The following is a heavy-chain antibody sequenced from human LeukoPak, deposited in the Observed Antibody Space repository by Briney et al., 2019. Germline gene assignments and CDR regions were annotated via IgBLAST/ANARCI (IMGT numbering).Heavy chain of an antibody. D-gene: IGHD1-26*01. CDR3: ARDNSVGDNAWWFDP. CDR1: GYTFTNYH. V-gene: IGHV1-46*01. J-gene: IGHJ5*02. Sequence: ASVKVSCKASGYTFTNYHMHWVRQAPGQGLEWMGLINPTGGSTGYAQKFQGRVTMTRDMSTSTDYMELSSLRSEDTAIYYCARDNSVGDNAWWFDPWGQGTLVTVSS. CDR2: INPTGGST.